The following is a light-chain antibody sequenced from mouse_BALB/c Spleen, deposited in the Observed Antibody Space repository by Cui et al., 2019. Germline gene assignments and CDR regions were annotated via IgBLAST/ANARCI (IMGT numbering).Light chain of an antibody. Sequence: DIVMSQSPSSLAVSAGEKVTISCKSSQSLLHSRIRMNYLAWYQQKPGQAPKLLIYWASTRESGVPDPITGGGSGTDFTLTISSVQAEDLAVYYCKQSYNLYTFGGGTKLEIK. J-gene: IGKJ2*01. CDR1: QSLLHSRIRMNY. CDR2: WAS. CDR3: KQSYNLYT. V-gene: IGKV8-21*01.